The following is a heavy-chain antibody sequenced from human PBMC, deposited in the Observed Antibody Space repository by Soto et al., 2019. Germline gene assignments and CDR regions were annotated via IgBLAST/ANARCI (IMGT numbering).Heavy chain of an antibody. CDR2: IYPGDSDT. CDR3: ARHFHPYYYDSSGYWDAFDI. CDR1: GYSFTSYW. V-gene: IGHV5-51*01. J-gene: IGHJ3*02. Sequence: GESLKISCKGSGYSFTSYWIGWVRQMPGKGLDWMGIIYPGDSDTRYSPSFQGQVTISADKSISTAYLQRSSLKASDTAMYYCARHFHPYYYDSSGYWDAFDIWGQGTMVTVSS. D-gene: IGHD3-22*01.